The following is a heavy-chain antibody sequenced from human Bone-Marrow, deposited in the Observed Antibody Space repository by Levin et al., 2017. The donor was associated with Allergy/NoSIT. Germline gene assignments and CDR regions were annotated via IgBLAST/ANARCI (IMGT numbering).Heavy chain of an antibody. Sequence: SVKVSCKASGGTFGNHEISWVRQAPGQGLEWLGGIIPMFGTAIYARKFQGRVTITADKSTSAAYMALSSLKHDDTAFYYCARRLGADAFDMWGVGTMVTVSS. V-gene: IGHV1-69*06. CDR1: GGTFGNHE. CDR3: ARRLGADAFDM. D-gene: IGHD4-17*01. CDR2: IIPMFGTA. J-gene: IGHJ3*02.